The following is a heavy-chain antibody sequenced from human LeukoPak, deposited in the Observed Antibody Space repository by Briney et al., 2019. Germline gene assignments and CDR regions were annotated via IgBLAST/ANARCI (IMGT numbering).Heavy chain of an antibody. D-gene: IGHD3-3*01. V-gene: IGHV4-34*01. CDR2: INHSGST. Sequence: SETLSLTCTVSGGSISGHYWSWIRQPPGKGLEWIGEINHSGSTNYNPSLKSRVTISVDTSKKQFSLNLSSVTAADTALYYCARVIGDSGDYFDYWGQGTLVTVSS. J-gene: IGHJ4*02. CDR3: ARVIGDSGDYFDY. CDR1: GGSISGHY.